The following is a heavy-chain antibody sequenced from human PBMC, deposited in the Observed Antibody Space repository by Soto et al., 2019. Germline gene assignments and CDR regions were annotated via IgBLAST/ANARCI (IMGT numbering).Heavy chain of an antibody. V-gene: IGHV1-69*01. CDR2: IIPIFGTA. Sequence: SVKPTCKAPGGTYSSNAISWVQQAPKQGLEWMGGIIPIFGTANYAQKFQGRVTITADESTSTAYMELSSLRSEDTAVYYCARDFVRALFGVASSDVWLDPWGQGTLVTVSS. CDR3: ARDFVRALFGVASSDVWLDP. CDR1: GGTYSSNA. D-gene: IGHD3-3*01. J-gene: IGHJ5*02.